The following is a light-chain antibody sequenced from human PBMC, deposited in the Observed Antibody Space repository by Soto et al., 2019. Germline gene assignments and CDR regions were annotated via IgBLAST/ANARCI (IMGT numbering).Light chain of an antibody. Sequence: DVVMTQSPDSLAVSLGERATINCKSSQNLLYSSNNKNYVAWFQQKPGQPPKLLIYWASTRESGVPDRFSGRESGTEFTLTISSLQAGDVAVYYCPQYYSTPRTFGQGTKLEF. V-gene: IGKV4-1*01. J-gene: IGKJ2*01. CDR2: WAS. CDR3: PQYYSTPRT. CDR1: QNLLYSSNNKNY.